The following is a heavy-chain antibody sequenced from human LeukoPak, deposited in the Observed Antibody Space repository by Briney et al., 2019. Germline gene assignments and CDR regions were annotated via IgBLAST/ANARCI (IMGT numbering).Heavy chain of an antibody. CDR2: IYYSGST. CDR1: GGSFSGYY. D-gene: IGHD5-12*01. Sequence: SETLSLTCAVYGGSFSGYYWSWIRQPPGKGLEWIGYIYYSGSTNYNPSLKSRVTISVDTSKNQFSLKLSSVTAADTAVYYCARRGSGYDYFDYWGQGTLVTVSS. CDR3: ARRGSGYDYFDY. J-gene: IGHJ4*02. V-gene: IGHV4-59*08.